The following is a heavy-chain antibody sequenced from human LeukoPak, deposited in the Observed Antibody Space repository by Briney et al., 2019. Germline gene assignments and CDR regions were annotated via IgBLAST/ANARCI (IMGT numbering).Heavy chain of an antibody. CDR3: ARDFRRWFDP. Sequence: SETLSLTCTDPGGSISSYYWSWIRQPPGKGLGWIGYIYYSGSTNYNPSLKSRVTISVDTSKNQFSLKLSSVTAADTAVYYCARDFRRWFDPWGQGTLVTVSS. CDR2: IYYSGST. V-gene: IGHV4-59*01. J-gene: IGHJ5*02. CDR1: GGSISSYY.